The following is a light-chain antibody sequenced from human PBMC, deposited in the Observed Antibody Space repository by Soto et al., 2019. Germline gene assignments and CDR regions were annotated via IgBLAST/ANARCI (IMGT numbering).Light chain of an antibody. V-gene: IGKV3-20*01. CDR2: GAS. Sequence: EIVLTQSPGTLSLSPGERATLSCRASQSVTSSFLAWYQQKPGQAPRLLIYGASSRATGTPDGFSGSGSGTYFSLTSSRLEPEDFGVYYCQQYGSSPWTFGQGTRVEVE. CDR1: QSVTSSF. J-gene: IGKJ1*01. CDR3: QQYGSSPWT.